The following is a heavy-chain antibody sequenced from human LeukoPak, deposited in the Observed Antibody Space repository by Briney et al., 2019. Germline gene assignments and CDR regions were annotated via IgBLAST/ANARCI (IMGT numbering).Heavy chain of an antibody. Sequence: SETLSLTCTVSGGSISSYYWSWIRQPPGKGLEWIGYIYYSGSTNYNPSLKSRVTISVDTSKNQFSLKLSSVTAADTAVYYCARQTIAAAGTIDHWGQGTLVTVSS. D-gene: IGHD6-13*01. J-gene: IGHJ5*02. CDR1: GGSISSYY. CDR3: ARQTIAAAGTIDH. V-gene: IGHV4-59*08. CDR2: IYYSGST.